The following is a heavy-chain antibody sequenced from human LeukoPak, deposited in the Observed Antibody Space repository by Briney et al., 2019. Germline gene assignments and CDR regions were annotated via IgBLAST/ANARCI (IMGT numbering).Heavy chain of an antibody. CDR1: GGSISSYY. J-gene: IGHJ6*02. V-gene: IGHV4-59*08. D-gene: IGHD3-22*01. Sequence: SETLSLTCTVSGGSISSYYWSWIRQPPGKGLEWIGYIYHSGSTNYNPSLKSRVTISVDTSKNQFSLKLSSVTAADTAVYYCARHMLTYYYDSSGYYALYYYYGMDVWGQGTTVTVSS. CDR2: IYHSGST. CDR3: ARHMLTYYYDSSGYYALYYYYGMDV.